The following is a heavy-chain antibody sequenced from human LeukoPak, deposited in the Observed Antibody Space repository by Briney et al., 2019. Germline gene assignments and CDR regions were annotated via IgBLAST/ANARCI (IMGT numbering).Heavy chain of an antibody. CDR3: ARGLDDYGAPAHWYFDL. D-gene: IGHD4-17*01. J-gene: IGHJ2*01. CDR1: GFSISSYY. CDR2: IYYSGRT. Sequence: AETLSLTCTVSGFSISSYYWSWIRQPAGKGLEWVGDIYYSGRTNYTPSLKSRVTISVDTSKNQFSLKLSSVTAADTAVYYCARGLDDYGAPAHWYFDLWGRGTLVTVSS. V-gene: IGHV4-59*12.